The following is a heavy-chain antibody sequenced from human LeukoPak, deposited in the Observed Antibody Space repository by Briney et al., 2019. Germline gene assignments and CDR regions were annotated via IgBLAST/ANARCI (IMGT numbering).Heavy chain of an antibody. CDR3: ARVYSSGWYGYYFDY. J-gene: IGHJ4*02. CDR1: GGSTSSYY. D-gene: IGHD6-19*01. V-gene: IGHV4-59*01. Sequence: SETLSLTCTVSGGSTSSYYWSWIRQPPGKGLEWIGYIYYSGSTNYNPSLKSRVTISVDTSKNQFSLKLSSVTAADTAVYYCARVYSSGWYGYYFDYWGQGTLVTVSS. CDR2: IYYSGST.